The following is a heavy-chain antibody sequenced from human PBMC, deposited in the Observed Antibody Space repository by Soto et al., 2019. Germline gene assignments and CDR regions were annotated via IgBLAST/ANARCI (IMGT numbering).Heavy chain of an antibody. CDR1: GFTFSSYW. D-gene: IGHD3-10*01. CDR3: ARGLLWFGEHAFDI. V-gene: IGHV3-74*01. J-gene: IGHJ3*02. CDR2: INSDGSST. Sequence: EVQLVESGGGLVQPGGSLILSCAASGFTFSSYWMHWVRQAPGKGLVWVSRINSDGSSTSYADSVKGRFTISRDSAKNTLYLQMNSLRAEDTAVYYCARGLLWFGEHAFDIWGQGTMVTVSS.